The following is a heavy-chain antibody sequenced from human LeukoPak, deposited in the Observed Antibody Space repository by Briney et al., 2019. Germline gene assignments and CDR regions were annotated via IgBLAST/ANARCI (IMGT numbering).Heavy chain of an antibody. V-gene: IGHV3-7*01. CDR2: IKQDGSEK. J-gene: IGHJ4*02. D-gene: IGHD6-13*01. CDR3: ARAYSSSSDY. Sequence: GGSLRLSCAASGFTFSTYCMNWVRQAPGKGLEWVANIKQDGSEKYYVDSVKGRFTISRDNAKNSLYLQMNSLRAEDTAVYYCARAYSSSSDYWGQGTLVTVSS. CDR1: GFTFSTYC.